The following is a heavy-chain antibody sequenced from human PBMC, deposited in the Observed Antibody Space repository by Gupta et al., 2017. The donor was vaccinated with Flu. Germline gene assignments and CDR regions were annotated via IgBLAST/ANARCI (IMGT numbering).Heavy chain of an antibody. J-gene: IGHJ4*02. CDR3: ARTPYDILTGYYGGINY. D-gene: IGHD3-9*01. V-gene: IGHV4-34*01. CDR1: GGSFSGYY. Sequence: QVQLQQWGAGLLKPSETLSLTCAVYGGSFSGYYWSWIRQPPGKGLEWIGEINHSGSTNYNPSLKSRVTISVDTSKNQFSLKLSSVTAADTAVYYCARTPYDILTGYYGGINYWGQGTLVTVSS. CDR2: INHSGST.